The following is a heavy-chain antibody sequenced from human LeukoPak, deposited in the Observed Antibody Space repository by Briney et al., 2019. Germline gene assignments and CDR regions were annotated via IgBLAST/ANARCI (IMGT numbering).Heavy chain of an antibody. CDR2: IYYSGST. CDR1: GGSISSSSYY. V-gene: IGHV4-39*01. CDR3: ARSSSGFDY. Sequence: SETLSLTCTVSGGSISSSSYYWGWIRQPPGKGLEWIGSIYYSGSTYYNPSLKSRVTIFVDTSKNQFSLKLSSVTAADTAVYCYARSSSGFDYWGQGTLVTVSS. D-gene: IGHD3-22*01. J-gene: IGHJ4*02.